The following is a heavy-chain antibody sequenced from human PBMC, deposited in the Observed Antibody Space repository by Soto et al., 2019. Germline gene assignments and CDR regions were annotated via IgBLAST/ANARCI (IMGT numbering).Heavy chain of an antibody. J-gene: IGHJ4*02. CDR3: VRSPLIRSPSRLSTYFEQ. CDR1: GGSIITTSYY. Sequence: SETLSLTCAVSGGSIITTSYYWGLIRQPPGTGLEWIGSIYYSGTTYYNPSLTSRITISIDTSKTQFSLKLSSVTAADTAVYYCVRSPLIRSPSRLSTYFEQWGQGTLVTVSS. V-gene: IGHV4-39*01. CDR2: IYYSGTT.